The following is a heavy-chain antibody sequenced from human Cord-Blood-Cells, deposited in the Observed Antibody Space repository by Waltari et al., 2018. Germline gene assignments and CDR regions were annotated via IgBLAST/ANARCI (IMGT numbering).Heavy chain of an antibody. Sequence: QLQLQESGPGLVKPSETLSLTCTVSGGSISSSSYYWGWIRQPPGKGLEWIGSIYYSGSTYYNPSLKSRVTISVDTSKNQFSLKLSSVTAADTAVYYCARRGIAAAGDAFVIWGQGTMVTVSS. J-gene: IGHJ3*02. CDR2: IYYSGST. CDR1: GGSISSSSYY. CDR3: ARRGIAAAGDAFVI. D-gene: IGHD6-13*01. V-gene: IGHV4-39*01.